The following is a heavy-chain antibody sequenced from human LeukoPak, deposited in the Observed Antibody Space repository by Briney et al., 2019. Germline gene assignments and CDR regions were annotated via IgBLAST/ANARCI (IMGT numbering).Heavy chain of an antibody. CDR2: TNTDGSYS. V-gene: IGHV3-74*01. CDR3: ARDFDGPRASDY. Sequence: PGGSLRLSCAASGFTFSYFWMHWFRQTPGQGLVWVSCTNTDGSYSSYADSVKGRFTISRDNVRNTLYLQMSSLRAEDSAVYYCARDFDGPRASDYWGQGISVTVSS. J-gene: IGHJ4*02. CDR1: GFTFSYFW. D-gene: IGHD4-17*01.